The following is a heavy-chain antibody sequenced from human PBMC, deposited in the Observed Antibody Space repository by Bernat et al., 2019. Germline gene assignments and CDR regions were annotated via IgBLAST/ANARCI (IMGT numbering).Heavy chain of an antibody. J-gene: IGHJ5*02. Sequence: QVQLVESGGGVVQPGRSLRLSCAASGFTFSSYGMHWVRQAPGKGLEWVAVISYDGSNKYYPDSVKGRFTISRDNSKNTLYLQMNSLRAEDTAVYYCAKGSSSWYADWFDPWGQGTLVTVSS. CDR2: ISYDGSNK. D-gene: IGHD6-13*01. CDR3: AKGSSSWYADWFDP. CDR1: GFTFSSYG. V-gene: IGHV3-30*18.